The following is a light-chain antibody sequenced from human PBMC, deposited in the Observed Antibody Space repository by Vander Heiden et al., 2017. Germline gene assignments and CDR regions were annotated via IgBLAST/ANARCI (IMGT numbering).Light chain of an antibody. J-gene: IGLJ2*01. V-gene: IGLV2-14*01. CDR2: EVS. Sequence: QSALTQPASVPGSPGQSTTISCSGTISAVGGHNYVSWYEHHPGKAPKLMIYEVSNRPSGVSNRFSGSKSGNTASLTISGLQAEDEADYYCSSYTTSSYTTSTVIFGGGTKLTVL. CDR3: SSYTTSSYTTSTVI. CDR1: ISAVGGHNY.